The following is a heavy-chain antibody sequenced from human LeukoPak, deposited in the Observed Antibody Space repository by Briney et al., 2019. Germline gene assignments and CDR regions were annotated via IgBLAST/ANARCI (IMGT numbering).Heavy chain of an antibody. CDR2: ISYDGSNK. CDR3: ARVRGVQLWSRILDY. CDR1: GFTFSSYA. D-gene: IGHD5-18*01. Sequence: GRSLRLSCAASGFTFSSYAMHWVRQAPGKGLEWVAVISYDGSNKYYADSVKGRFTISRDNSKNTLYLQMNSLRAEDTAVYYCARVRGVQLWSRILDYWGQGTLVTVSS. J-gene: IGHJ4*02. V-gene: IGHV3-30-3*01.